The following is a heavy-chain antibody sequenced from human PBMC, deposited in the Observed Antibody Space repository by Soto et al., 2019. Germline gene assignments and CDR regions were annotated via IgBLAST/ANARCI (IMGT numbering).Heavy chain of an antibody. J-gene: IGHJ6*01. V-gene: IGHV4-30-4*01. CDR3: ARDRRIRLYYYGVDV. Sequence: QVRLKESGPGLVKPSQTLSLTCTVSGDSIGSGDNYWSWIRQPPGKGLEWIGYIHSSGGTVYHPSLRGRVSLSVYTSKNQRFVRMTSVSAADTAVYFWARDRRIRLYYYGVDVWGQGTTVTVSS. CDR2: IHSSGGT. CDR1: GDSIGSGDNY. D-gene: IGHD2-21*01.